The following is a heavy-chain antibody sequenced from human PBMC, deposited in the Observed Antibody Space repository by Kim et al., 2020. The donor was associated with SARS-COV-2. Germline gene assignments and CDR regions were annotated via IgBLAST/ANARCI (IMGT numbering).Heavy chain of an antibody. V-gene: IGHV3-43*01. Sequence: GGSLRLSCAASGFTFDDYTMHWVRRAPGKGLEWVSLISCDGGSSYYADSVKCRFTISRDNSKNSLYLQMNSLRTEDTALYYCAKDMRVGATIGIGYWGQGALGTVSS. J-gene: IGHJ4*02. CDR3: AKDMRVGATIGIGY. D-gene: IGHD1-26*01. CDR1: GFTFDDYT. CDR2: ISCDGGSS.